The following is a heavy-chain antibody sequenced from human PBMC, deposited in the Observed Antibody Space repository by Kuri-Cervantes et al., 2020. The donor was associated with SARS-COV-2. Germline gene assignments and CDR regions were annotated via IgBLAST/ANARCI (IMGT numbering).Heavy chain of an antibody. V-gene: IGHV4-34*01. CDR3: ARISAVPAAKRXYYFDY. CDR2: INHSGST. Sequence: SETLSLTCAVYGGSFSGYYWSWIRQPPGKGLEWIGEINHSGSTNYNPSLKSRVTISVDTSKNQLSLKLSSVTAADTAVYYCARISAVPAAKRXYYFDYWGQGTLVTVSS. J-gene: IGHJ4*02. CDR1: GGSFSGYY. D-gene: IGHD2-2*01.